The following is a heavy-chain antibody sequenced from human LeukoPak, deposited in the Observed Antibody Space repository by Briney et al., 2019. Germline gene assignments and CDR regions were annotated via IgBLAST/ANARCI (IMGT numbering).Heavy chain of an antibody. Sequence: PGGSLRLSCAASGFTFSAYGMSWVRRVPGQGLEWVSAISDSGESTYYADSVKGRFTISRDKSKNTLYLQMNSLRAEDTAVYYCGKDAIATTGTIPYFDSWGQGTLVTVSS. J-gene: IGHJ4*02. CDR2: ISDSGEST. D-gene: IGHD6-13*01. CDR1: GFTFSAYG. V-gene: IGHV3-23*01. CDR3: GKDAIATTGTIPYFDS.